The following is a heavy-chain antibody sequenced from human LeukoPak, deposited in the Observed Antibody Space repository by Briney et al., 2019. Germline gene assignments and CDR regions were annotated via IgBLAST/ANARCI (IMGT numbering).Heavy chain of an antibody. CDR1: GFSFSNYA. D-gene: IGHD3-10*01. J-gene: IGHJ4*02. V-gene: IGHV3-30*04. CDR3: AKDRNVDPTMARGGFFDY. CDR2: ISSDGSNK. Sequence: TGGSLRLSCAASGFSFSNYAMHWVRQAPGKGLEWVAVISSDGSNKYYADSVKGRFTISRDNSKNTLYLQVNSLRAEDTALYYCAKDRNVDPTMARGGFFDYWGQGTLVTVSS.